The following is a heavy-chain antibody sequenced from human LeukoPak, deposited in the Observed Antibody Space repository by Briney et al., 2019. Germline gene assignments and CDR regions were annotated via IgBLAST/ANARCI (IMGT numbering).Heavy chain of an antibody. CDR1: GFTVSNKY. J-gene: IGHJ4*02. CDR3: AKVMGPQYFDTSGSSRAFDY. V-gene: IGHV3-66*01. Sequence: GGSLRLSCAASGFTVSNKYMNWVRQAPGKGLEWVSLINSDGTTYYAESVKGRFAKSRDNSKNTLYLQTNSLRADDTAVYFCAKVMGPQYFDTSGSSRAFDYWGQGTLVTVSS. D-gene: IGHD3-22*01. CDR2: INSDGTT.